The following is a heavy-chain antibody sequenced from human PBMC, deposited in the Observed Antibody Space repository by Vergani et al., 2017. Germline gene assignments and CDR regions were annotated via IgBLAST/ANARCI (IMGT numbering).Heavy chain of an antibody. CDR1: GYTFGDYY. Sequence: EVQLVQSGAEVRKPVATVKISCKVSGYTFGDYYMHWVHQAPGKGLEWMGLIDPENGKTTYAERFQGRVTFTADTSTDTAYLELNNLRSEDTAIYYCASLGLAAAAVFFDYWGQGSLVTVSS. CDR2: IDPENGKT. D-gene: IGHD6-13*01. CDR3: ASLGLAAAAVFFDY. V-gene: IGHV1-69-2*01. J-gene: IGHJ4*02.